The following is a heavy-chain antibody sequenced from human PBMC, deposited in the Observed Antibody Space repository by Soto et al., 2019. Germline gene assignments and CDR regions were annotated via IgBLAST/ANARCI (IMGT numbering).Heavy chain of an antibody. CDR1: GYTFTSYD. J-gene: IGHJ4*02. CDR3: VSYCSSTSCYAQSMGLY. Sequence: ASVKVSCKASGYTFTSYDINWVRQATGQGLEWMGWMNPNSGNTGYAQKFQGRVTMTRNTSISTAYMELSSLRSEDTAVYYCVSYCSSTSCYAQSMGLYWGQGTLVTVSS. D-gene: IGHD2-2*01. V-gene: IGHV1-8*01. CDR2: MNPNSGNT.